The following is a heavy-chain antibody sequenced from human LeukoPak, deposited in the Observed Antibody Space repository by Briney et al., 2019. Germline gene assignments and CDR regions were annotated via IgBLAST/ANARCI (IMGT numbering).Heavy chain of an antibody. J-gene: IGHJ6*03. CDR2: NNPGGGTV. CDR1: GYSFTTYY. V-gene: IGHV1-46*01. D-gene: IGHD3-16*01. CDR3: ASEGIGGGDYYMDG. Sequence: GASVKVSCKASGYSFTTYYLHWVRQAPGQGLEWMGINNPGGGTVVYGQKFQGRVSMTTDMSTNTVYMELRSMTAEDTAVYYCASEGIGGGDYYMDGWGIGTTVT.